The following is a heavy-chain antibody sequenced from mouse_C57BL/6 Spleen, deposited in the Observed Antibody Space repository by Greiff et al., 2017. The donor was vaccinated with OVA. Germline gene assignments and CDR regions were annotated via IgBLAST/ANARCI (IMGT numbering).Heavy chain of an antibody. D-gene: IGHD1-1*01. Sequence: EVMLVESGGDLVKPGGSLKLSCAASGFTFSSYGMSWVRQTPDKRLEWVATISSGGSYPYYPDSVKGRFTISRDNAKNTLYLQMSSLKSEDTAMYYCARHYYGSSYWYFDVWGTGTTVTVSS. CDR1: GFTFSSYG. CDR2: ISSGGSYP. J-gene: IGHJ1*03. CDR3: ARHYYGSSYWYFDV. V-gene: IGHV5-6*02.